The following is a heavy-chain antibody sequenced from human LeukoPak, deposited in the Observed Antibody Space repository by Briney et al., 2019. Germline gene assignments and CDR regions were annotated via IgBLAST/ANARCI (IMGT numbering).Heavy chain of an antibody. CDR1: GFTFIDYW. V-gene: IGHV3-7*01. CDR2: IKQDGSEK. CDR3: ARDLYYFDSSGYYASDL. J-gene: IGHJ5*02. D-gene: IGHD3-22*01. Sequence: GGSLRLSCAASGFTFIDYWMSWVRQAPGKGLEWAANIKQDGSEKHYVDSLRGRFTISRDNAKNSLDLQMNSLRAEDTAVYFCARDLYYFDSSGYYASDLWGQGTLVTVSS.